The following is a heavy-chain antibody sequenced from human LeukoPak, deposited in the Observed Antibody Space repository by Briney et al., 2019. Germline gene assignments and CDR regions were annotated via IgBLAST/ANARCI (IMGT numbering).Heavy chain of an antibody. J-gene: IGHJ4*02. CDR3: AKGAYYYDK. Sequence: GGSLRLSCAASGFTFSSYGMHWVRQAPGKGLEWVAVISYDGSNKYYADSVKGRFTISRDNSKNTLYLQMNSLRAEDTAVYYCAKGAYYYDKWGQGTLATVSS. CDR2: ISYDGSNK. CDR1: GFTFSSYG. V-gene: IGHV3-30*18. D-gene: IGHD3-22*01.